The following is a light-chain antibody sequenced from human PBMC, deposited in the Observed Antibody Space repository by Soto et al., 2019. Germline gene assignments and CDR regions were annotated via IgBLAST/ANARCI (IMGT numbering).Light chain of an antibody. CDR3: QQYNTYPRT. Sequence: DIQMTQSPSSLSASVGDRVSITCQASQDITDYLNWYQQKPGKAPKLLIYGGSHFEPGVPSRFSGSGSGTAFTLTISSLQPEDFATYYCQQYNTYPRTFGLGTKVDIK. V-gene: IGKV1-33*01. CDR2: GGS. CDR1: QDITDY. J-gene: IGKJ1*01.